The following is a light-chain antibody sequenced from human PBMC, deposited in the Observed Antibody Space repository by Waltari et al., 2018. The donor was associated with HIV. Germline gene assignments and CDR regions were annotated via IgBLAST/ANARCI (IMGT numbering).Light chain of an antibody. Sequence: QSVLTQPPSVSGAPGQRVTISCTGSSSHLGANYDVHWYQQFPGTAPKLLISGNTNRPSGVPDRFSGSKSGTSASLTITGLLAEDEADYFCQSYDSSLGGLFVFGTGTKVSVL. J-gene: IGLJ1*01. CDR3: QSYDSSLGGLFV. CDR1: SSHLGANYD. V-gene: IGLV1-40*01. CDR2: GNT.